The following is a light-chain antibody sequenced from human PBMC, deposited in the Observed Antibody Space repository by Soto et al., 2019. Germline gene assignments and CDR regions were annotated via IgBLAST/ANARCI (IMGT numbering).Light chain of an antibody. J-gene: IGKJ1*01. CDR1: QDISSW. Sequence: DIQMTQSPSSVSASVGDRVTITCRASQDISSWLAWYQQKPGKAPNLLIYAASSLQSGVPSRFSGSGSGKDFTLTINSLQPEDIAPYYCHQTNSFPRTFGQGTKVEVK. V-gene: IGKV1-12*01. CDR2: AAS. CDR3: HQTNSFPRT.